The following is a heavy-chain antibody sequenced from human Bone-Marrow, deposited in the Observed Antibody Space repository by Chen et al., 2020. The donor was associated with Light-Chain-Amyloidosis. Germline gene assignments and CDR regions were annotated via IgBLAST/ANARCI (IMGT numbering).Heavy chain of an antibody. Sequence: QVQLVQSGAEVKKPGSSVKVSCKASGGTFSSYAISWVRKAPGQGLEGMGGIIPICGTANYAQKFQGRVTITADESTSTAYMELSSLRSEDTAVYYCARDRGRYCTNGVCYIPPVAGNYYYYGMDVWGQGTTVTVSS. CDR1: GGTFSSYA. CDR2: IIPICGTA. V-gene: IGHV1-69*01. J-gene: IGHJ6*02. D-gene: IGHD2-8*01. CDR3: ARDRGRYCTNGVCYIPPVAGNYYYYGMDV.